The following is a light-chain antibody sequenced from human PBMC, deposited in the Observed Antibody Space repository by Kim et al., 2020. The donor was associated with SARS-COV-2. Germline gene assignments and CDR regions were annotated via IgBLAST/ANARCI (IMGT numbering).Light chain of an antibody. J-gene: IGKJ5*01. CDR2: DAS. CDR3: QQRSNWPPNT. Sequence: SPWERATLSCRASQSVSSYLAWYQQKPGQAPRLLIYDASNRATGIPARFSGSGSGTDFTLTISSLEPEDFAVYYCQQRSNWPPNTFGQGTRLEIK. V-gene: IGKV3-11*01. CDR1: QSVSSY.